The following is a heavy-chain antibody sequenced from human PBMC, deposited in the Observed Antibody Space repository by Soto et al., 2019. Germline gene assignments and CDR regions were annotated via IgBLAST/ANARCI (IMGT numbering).Heavy chain of an antibody. CDR3: VRQGIGFLHGLVDV. Sequence: QVQVQQSGPGLVKPSDTLSLTCTVSSGPSKSHNWGWIRQPPGRGLEWIGYVYDTWSTSYNPSLTSRVTVSADTSTNRISLTLRFVTAADTAVYYCVRQGIGFLHGLVDVWGQGTTVIVSS. CDR2: VYDTWST. V-gene: IGHV4-59*08. J-gene: IGHJ6*01. D-gene: IGHD3-10*01. CDR1: SGPSKSHN.